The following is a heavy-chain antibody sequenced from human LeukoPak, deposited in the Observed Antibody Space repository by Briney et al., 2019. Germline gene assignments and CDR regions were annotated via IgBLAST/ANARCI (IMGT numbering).Heavy chain of an antibody. V-gene: IGHV4-34*01. CDR1: GGSFSGYY. Sequence: SETLSLTCAVYGGSFSGYYWSWIRQPPGKGLEWIGETNHSGSTNHNPSLKSRVTISVDTSKNQFSLKVSSVTAADTAVYYCARRPPAASNSGYNWFDPWGQGTLVTVSS. J-gene: IGHJ5*02. D-gene: IGHD6-25*01. CDR2: TNHSGST. CDR3: ARRPPAASNSGYNWFDP.